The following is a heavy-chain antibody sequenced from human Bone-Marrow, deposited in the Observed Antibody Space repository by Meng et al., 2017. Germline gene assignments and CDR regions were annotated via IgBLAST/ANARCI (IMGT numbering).Heavy chain of an antibody. CDR1: GYTFTGYY. J-gene: IGHJ4*02. V-gene: IGHV1-2*06. CDR3: ARDSTSAYADS. CDR2: INPNSGGT. D-gene: IGHD5-12*01. Sequence: VQLVQSGDEVKKPGASVTVSCKASGYTFTGYYINWVRQAPGQGLEWMGRINPNSGGTNYAQNFQGRVTMTRDTSISTVYMELSRLTSDDTAVYYCARDSTSAYADSWGQGTLVTVSS.